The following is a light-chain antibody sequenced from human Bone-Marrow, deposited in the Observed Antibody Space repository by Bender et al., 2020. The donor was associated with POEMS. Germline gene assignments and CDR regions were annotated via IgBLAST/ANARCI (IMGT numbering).Light chain of an antibody. V-gene: IGLV2-11*01. J-gene: IGLJ1*01. CDR2: DVT. Sequence: QSALTQPRSVSGSPGQSVTISCTGTSRNIWAYNYVSWSQQHPGKAPRLIIYDVTKRPSGVPDRFSRSESGDKVSLTISGLQAEDEADYYCCSYAGSYTFYFFGAGSMVTVL. CDR3: CSYAGSYTFYF. CDR1: SRNIWAYNY.